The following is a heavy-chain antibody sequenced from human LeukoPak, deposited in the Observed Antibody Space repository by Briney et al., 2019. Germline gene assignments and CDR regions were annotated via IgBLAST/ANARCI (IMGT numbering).Heavy chain of an antibody. Sequence: GGSLRLSCATSGFTFSRFGIHWVRQAPDKGLEWVAFIRYDGDNKYYADSVKGRFSISRDNSKNTVDVQMNSLRLEDTAVYYCTKSRSDAWSGSFDYWGQGTLVTVSS. J-gene: IGHJ4*02. CDR1: GFTFSRFG. CDR2: IRYDGDNK. CDR3: TKSRSDAWSGSFDY. D-gene: IGHD3-10*01. V-gene: IGHV3-30*02.